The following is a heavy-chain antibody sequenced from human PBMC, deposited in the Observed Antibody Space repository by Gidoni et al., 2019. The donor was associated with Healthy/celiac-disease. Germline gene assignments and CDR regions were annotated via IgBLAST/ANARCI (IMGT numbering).Heavy chain of an antibody. Sequence: EVQLVESGGGLVQPGGSLRLSCAASGFTFISDSMNWVRQAPGKGLEWVSYISSSSSTIYYADSVKGRFTISRDNAKNSLYLQMNSLRAEDTAVYYCARDPSSHYYDSSGSDYWGQGTLVTVSS. V-gene: IGHV3-48*01. CDR3: ARDPSSHYYDSSGSDY. J-gene: IGHJ4*02. CDR2: ISSSSSTI. D-gene: IGHD3-22*01. CDR1: GFTFISDS.